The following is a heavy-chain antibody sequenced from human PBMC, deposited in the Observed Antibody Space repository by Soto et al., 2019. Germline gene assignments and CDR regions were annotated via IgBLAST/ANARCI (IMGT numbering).Heavy chain of an antibody. CDR2: MNPNTGNS. Sequence: XSVKVSCKASGYTFTSYDIYWVRQATGQGLEWMGWMNPNTGNSGYAQKFQGRVTMTSDTSISTAHMELSSLRSEDTAVYYCARRAETNGWNGFGADKYYFDSWGQGTLVTVSS. V-gene: IGHV1-8*01. D-gene: IGHD1-1*01. CDR1: GYTFTSYD. CDR3: ARRAETNGWNGFGADKYYFDS. J-gene: IGHJ4*02.